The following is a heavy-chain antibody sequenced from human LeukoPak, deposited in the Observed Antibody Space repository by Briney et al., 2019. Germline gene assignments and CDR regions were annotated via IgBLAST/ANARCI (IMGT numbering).Heavy chain of an antibody. Sequence: SSETLSLTCTVSGGSINTSLYYWGWIRQPPGKGLEWIGSIFYSGTTYYNPSLKSRITMSVRTSKNQFSLKLTSLTAADTAVYYCARETSAGPFDPWGQGTLVTVSS. V-gene: IGHV4-39*02. CDR1: GGSINTSLYY. CDR3: ARETSAGPFDP. J-gene: IGHJ5*02. CDR2: IFYSGTT. D-gene: IGHD6-13*01.